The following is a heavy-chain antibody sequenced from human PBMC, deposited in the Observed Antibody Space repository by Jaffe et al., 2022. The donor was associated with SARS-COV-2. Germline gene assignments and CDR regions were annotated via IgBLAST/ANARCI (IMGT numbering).Heavy chain of an antibody. CDR2: ITSNNDGGTT. V-gene: IGHV3-15*01. J-gene: IGHJ4*02. Sequence: EVQLVESGGGLVEPGGSLRLSCAASGFTFSDAWMSWARQAPGKGLEWIGRITSNNDGGTTEYAAPVKGRFTISRDDSKDMVYLEMNSLKTEDTAVYYCTSIKTTWGYWGRGTLVTVSS. D-gene: IGHD7-27*01. CDR1: GFTFSDAW. CDR3: TSIKTTWGY.